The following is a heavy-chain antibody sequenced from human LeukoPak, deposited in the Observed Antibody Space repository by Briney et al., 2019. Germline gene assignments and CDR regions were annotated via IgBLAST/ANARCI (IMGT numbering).Heavy chain of an antibody. Sequence: PSETLSLTCTVSGGSITIYYWSWIRQPAGKGLEWIGRIYTSGSTNYNPSRKSRVTMSVDTSKNQFSLKLSSVTAADTAVYYCARRQGYGSGSYYNRGRYFDYWGQGTLVTVSS. D-gene: IGHD3-10*01. CDR3: ARRQGYGSGSYYNRGRYFDY. V-gene: IGHV4-4*07. CDR2: IYTSGST. J-gene: IGHJ4*02. CDR1: GGSITIYY.